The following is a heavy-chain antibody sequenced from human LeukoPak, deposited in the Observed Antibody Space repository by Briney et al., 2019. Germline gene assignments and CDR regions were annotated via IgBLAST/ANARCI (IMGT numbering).Heavy chain of an antibody. CDR2: INPDGSEM. D-gene: IGHD3-16*01. CDR3: AREHTAPTIIWDR. J-gene: IGHJ4*02. V-gene: IGHV3-7*01. Sequence: HPGGSLRLSCETSGFIFRSHWMSLVRQAPGKGLEWVANINPDGSEMHYVDSVKGRITVSRDNAKNSMYLRMNSLRAEHTAVYYCAREHTAPTIIWDRWGQGTMVTVSS. CDR1: GFIFRSHW.